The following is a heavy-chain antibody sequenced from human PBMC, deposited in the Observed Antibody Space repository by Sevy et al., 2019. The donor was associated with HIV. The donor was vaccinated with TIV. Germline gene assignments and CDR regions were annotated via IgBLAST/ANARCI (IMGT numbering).Heavy chain of an antibody. J-gene: IGHJ4*02. Sequence: ASVKVSCKASGYSFTNYAIHWVRQDPGQGLEWMGWIKADNGNIKYSQRFQGRLTITRDTSATTAYMELSSLRSEDTALYVCARGKGGIFGVVVGQFDSWGQGTLVTVSS. CDR3: ARGKGGIFGVVVGQFDS. CDR2: IKADNGNI. CDR1: GYSFTNYA. V-gene: IGHV1-3*01. D-gene: IGHD3-3*01.